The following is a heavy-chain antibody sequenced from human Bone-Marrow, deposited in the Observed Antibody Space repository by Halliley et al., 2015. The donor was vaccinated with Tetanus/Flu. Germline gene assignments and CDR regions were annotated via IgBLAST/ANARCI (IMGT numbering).Heavy chain of an antibody. J-gene: IGHJ4*02. CDR2: IKSYPSGGTT. V-gene: IGHV3-15*01. CDR3: TADPPSRDPLFAS. Sequence: RIKSYPSGGTTDYAAPVKGRFTISRDDSKNTMFLQMDSLKTEDTGVYYCTADPPSRDPLFASWGQGPLVTVSS.